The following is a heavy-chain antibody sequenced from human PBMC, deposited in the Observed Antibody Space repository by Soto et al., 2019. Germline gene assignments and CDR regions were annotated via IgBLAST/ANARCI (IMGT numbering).Heavy chain of an antibody. D-gene: IGHD1-26*01. CDR3: ARDAQQQWIFTVGATSMFCFDT. Sequence: VQLVQSGAEVKKPGSSVKVSCKAAGGTYRSYTINWVRQAPGHGLEWMGGIIPLFGKANYAQKFLGRVTVSADESTSTAYMELSSLRSEDTAGYYCARDAQQQWIFTVGATSMFCFDTWGQGTLVTVS. CDR2: IIPLFGKA. V-gene: IGHV1-69*01. J-gene: IGHJ5*02. CDR1: GGTYRSYT.